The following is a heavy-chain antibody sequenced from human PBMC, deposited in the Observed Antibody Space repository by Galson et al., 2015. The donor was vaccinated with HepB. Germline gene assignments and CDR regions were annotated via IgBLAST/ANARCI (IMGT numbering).Heavy chain of an antibody. J-gene: IGHJ5*02. D-gene: IGHD3-10*01. CDR1: GFTFSDFS. CDR3: ARAAGWFDP. Sequence: SLRLSCAGSGFTFSDFSMTWIRQAPGEGPEWVSDITGSGDTKSYADSVKGRFTISRDNAKKSLYLHMNTLRADDTAMYYCARAAGWFDPWGQGTLVTVSS. V-gene: IGHV3-11*01. CDR2: ITGSGDTK.